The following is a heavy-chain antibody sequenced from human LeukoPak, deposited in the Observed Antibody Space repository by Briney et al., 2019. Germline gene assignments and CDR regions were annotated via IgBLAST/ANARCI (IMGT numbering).Heavy chain of an antibody. D-gene: IGHD3-9*01. V-gene: IGHV4-34*01. CDR1: GGSFSGYY. Sequence: SETMSLTCAVYGGSFSGYYWTWIRQSPEKGLEWIGDINHSGSTSYNPSLKRQVTISVDTSKNQFSLKLISVPAADTAVYYCARGPLLTHRRYFDFWGQGTQVTVSS. CDR3: ARGPLLTHRRYFDF. J-gene: IGHJ4*02. CDR2: INHSGST.